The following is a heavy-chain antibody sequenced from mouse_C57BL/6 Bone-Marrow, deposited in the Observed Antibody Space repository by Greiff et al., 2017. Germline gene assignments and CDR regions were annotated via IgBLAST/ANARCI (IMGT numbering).Heavy chain of an antibody. D-gene: IGHD1-1*01. V-gene: IGHV1-18*01. CDR3: AILSYYYGSSYGYFDV. CDR1: GYTFTDYN. Sequence: EVKLMESGPELVKPGASVKIPCKASGYTFTDYNMDWVKQSHGKSLEWIGDINPNNGGTIYNQKFKGKATLTVDKSSSTAYMELRSLTSEDTAVYYCAILSYYYGSSYGYFDVWGTGTTVTVSS. CDR2: INPNNGGT. J-gene: IGHJ1*03.